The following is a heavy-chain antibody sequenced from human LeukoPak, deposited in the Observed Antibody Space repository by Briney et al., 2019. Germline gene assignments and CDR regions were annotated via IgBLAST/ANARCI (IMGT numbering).Heavy chain of an antibody. Sequence: SETLSLTCTVSGGSISSYYWSWIWQPAGKRLEWIGRIYTSGSTNYNPSLKSRVTMSVDTSKNQFSLKLSSVTAADTAVYYCARGAMVRGFDYWGQGTLVTVSS. J-gene: IGHJ4*02. CDR2: IYTSGST. CDR1: GGSISSYY. D-gene: IGHD3-10*01. V-gene: IGHV4-4*07. CDR3: ARGAMVRGFDY.